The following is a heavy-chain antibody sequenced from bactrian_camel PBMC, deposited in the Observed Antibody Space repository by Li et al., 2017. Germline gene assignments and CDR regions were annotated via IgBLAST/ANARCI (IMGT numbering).Heavy chain of an antibody. CDR1: GYIYRHNC. Sequence: HVQLVESGGDSVQAGGSLRLSCAAPGYIYRHNCMGWFRQVPGKEREGLAAIDSDGDDNYVASVKGRFTISRDDAMNTVSLQLNSLKTEDMGMYYCAKDTSSYGFSPYGFDYWGKGTQVTVS. D-gene: IGHD1*01. CDR2: IDSDGDD. V-gene: IGHV3S53*01. J-gene: IGHJ7*01.